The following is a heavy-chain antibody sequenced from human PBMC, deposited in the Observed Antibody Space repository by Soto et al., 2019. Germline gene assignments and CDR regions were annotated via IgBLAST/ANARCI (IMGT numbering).Heavy chain of an antibody. CDR2: IFYSGST. J-gene: IGHJ4*02. V-gene: IGHV4-59*11. D-gene: IGHD6-19*01. Sequence: LSLTCTVSGGSISGHYWIWIRQPPGEGMEWIGYIFYSGSTTYNNKPSLKSRVSISVDTSKNQFYLRLSSVTAADTAVYYCARVGSSGWSPDYWGQGTLVTVSS. CDR1: GGSISGHY. CDR3: ARVGSSGWSPDY.